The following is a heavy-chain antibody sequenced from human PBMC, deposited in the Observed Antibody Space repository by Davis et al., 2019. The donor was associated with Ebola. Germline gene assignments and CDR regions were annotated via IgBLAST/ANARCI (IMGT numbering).Heavy chain of an antibody. V-gene: IGHV1-69*13. Sequence: SVKVSCKASGGTFSSYAISWVRQAPGQGLEWMGGIIPIFGTANYAQKFQGRVTITADESTSTAYMELSSLRSEDTAVYYCARDLGGDILAATPNGMDVWGQGTTVTVSS. CDR1: GGTFSSYA. J-gene: IGHJ6*02. CDR2: IIPIFGTA. CDR3: ARDLGGDILAATPNGMDV. D-gene: IGHD3-9*01.